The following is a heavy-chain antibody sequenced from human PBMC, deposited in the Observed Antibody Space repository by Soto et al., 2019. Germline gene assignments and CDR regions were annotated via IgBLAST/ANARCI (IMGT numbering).Heavy chain of an antibody. J-gene: IGHJ5*02. V-gene: IGHV4-4*07. CDR3: ARGGGVPALGDP. CDR1: GVSMRNSY. D-gene: IGHD3-16*01. CDR2: ISTSGNT. Sequence: QVQLEESGPGLVKPSETLSLICSVSGVSMRNSYWTWIRQSAGKGLEWIGRISTSGNTNYNPSPNSRLTMSVYTSKNQVTLKLTSVTAADAAVYYCARGGGVPALGDPWGQGTLVTVSS.